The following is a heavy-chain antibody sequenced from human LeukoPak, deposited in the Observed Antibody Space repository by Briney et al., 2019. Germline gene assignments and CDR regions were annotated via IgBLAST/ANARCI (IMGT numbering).Heavy chain of an antibody. V-gene: IGHV3-66*01. J-gene: IGHJ4*02. CDR1: GFTVSSNC. D-gene: IGHD2-2*01. CDR3: ARLPAYCSTTSCSFDS. Sequence: GGSLRLSCAASGFTVSSNCMSWVRQAPGKGLEWVSIICGSDSTYYADSVKGRFIISRDNSKLYLQMNSLGAEDTAVYYCARLPAYCSTTSCSFDSWGQGTLVAVSS. CDR2: ICGSDST.